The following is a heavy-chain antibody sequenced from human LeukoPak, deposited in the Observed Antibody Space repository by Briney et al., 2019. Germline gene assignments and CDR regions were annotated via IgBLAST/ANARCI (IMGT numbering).Heavy chain of an antibody. CDR1: GFTFSGSA. V-gene: IGHV3-73*01. CDR2: IRSKANSYAT. Sequence: GGSLKLSCAASGFTFSGSAMHWVRQASGKGLEWVGRIRSKANSYATAYAASVKGRFTITRDDSKNTAYLQMNSLKTEDTAVYYCARSRDGYNSSPSFDYWGQGTLVTVSS. D-gene: IGHD5-24*01. J-gene: IGHJ4*02. CDR3: ARSRDGYNSSPSFDY.